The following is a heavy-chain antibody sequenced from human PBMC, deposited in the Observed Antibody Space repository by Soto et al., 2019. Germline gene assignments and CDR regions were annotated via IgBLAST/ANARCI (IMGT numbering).Heavy chain of an antibody. D-gene: IGHD2-2*01. CDR2: IYPGDSDT. CDR1: GYSFTSYW. Sequence: GESLKISCKGSGYSFTSYWIGWVRQMPGKGLEWMGIIYPGDSDTRYSPSFQGQVTISADKSISTAYLQWSSLKASDTAMYYCARLCSSTSCYLPSYYYGMDVWGQGTTVTVSS. CDR3: ARLCSSTSCYLPSYYYGMDV. V-gene: IGHV5-51*01. J-gene: IGHJ6*02.